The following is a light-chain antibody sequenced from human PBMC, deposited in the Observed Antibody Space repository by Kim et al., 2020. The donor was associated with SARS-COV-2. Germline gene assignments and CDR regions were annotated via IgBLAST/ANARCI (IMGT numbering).Light chain of an antibody. V-gene: IGLV3-19*01. Sequence: VDLGQTVRITCQGDSLRSYYATWNQQKPGQAPIVVIYGKNNRPSGIPDRFSGSSSGNTASLTITGTQAGDEADYYCNSRDSNDNVVFGGGTKVTVL. CDR2: GKN. J-gene: IGLJ2*01. CDR1: SLRSYY. CDR3: NSRDSNDNVV.